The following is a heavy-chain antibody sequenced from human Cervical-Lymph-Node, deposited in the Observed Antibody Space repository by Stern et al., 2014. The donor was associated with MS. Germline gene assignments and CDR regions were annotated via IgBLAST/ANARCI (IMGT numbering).Heavy chain of an antibody. CDR2: INSDGSST. CDR1: GFTFSSYW. Sequence: EVQLVASGGGFVQPGGSLRLSCAASGFTFSSYWMHWVRQAPGKGLAWVSRINSDGSSTSYADSVKGRFTISRDNAKSTLYLQMNSLRAEDTAVYYCARAATVTTHYWGQGTLVTVSS. CDR3: ARAATVTTHY. J-gene: IGHJ4*02. V-gene: IGHV3-74*01. D-gene: IGHD4-17*01.